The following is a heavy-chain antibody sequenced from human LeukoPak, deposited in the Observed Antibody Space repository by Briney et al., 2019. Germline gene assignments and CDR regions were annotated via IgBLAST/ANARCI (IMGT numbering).Heavy chain of an antibody. CDR3: ARVNDYVWGSYRYTGAFDI. J-gene: IGHJ3*02. D-gene: IGHD3-16*02. CDR1: GFTFDDYG. CDR2: LNWNGAST. Sequence: PGGSLRLSCAASGFTFDDYGLSWLRQVPGKGLEWVSGLNWNGASTDYADSVKGRFTISRDNAKNSLYLQMNSLRAEDTALYHCARVNDYVWGSYRYTGAFDIWGQGTMVTVSS. V-gene: IGHV3-20*01.